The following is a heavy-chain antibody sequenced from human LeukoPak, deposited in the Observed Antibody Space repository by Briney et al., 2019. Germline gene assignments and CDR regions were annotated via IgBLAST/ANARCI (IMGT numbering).Heavy chain of an antibody. CDR2: IYYDGRT. Sequence: PSETLSLTCTVSAGSISSSVYYWGWIRQPPGKGLEWIGTIYYDGRTSYNPSLKSRVTISIDTSNNQFSLRVNSVTAADTAVYYCAMAAYSTTWYGLWGQGTLVTVSS. CDR1: AGSISSSVYY. CDR3: AMAAYSTTWYGL. J-gene: IGHJ5*02. D-gene: IGHD6-13*01. V-gene: IGHV4-39*01.